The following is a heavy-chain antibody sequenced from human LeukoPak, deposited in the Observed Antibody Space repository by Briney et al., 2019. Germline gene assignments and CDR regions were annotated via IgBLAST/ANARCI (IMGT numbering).Heavy chain of an antibody. D-gene: IGHD2-2*01. CDR1: GFTFSSYA. V-gene: IGHV3-23*01. J-gene: IGHJ4*02. CDR3: AKGVVVAPDVTPFDY. Sequence: GGTLRLSCAASGFTFSSYAMSWVRQAPGKGLEWVSGISGRGASKYYADSVKGRFTISRDNSKNTLYLQMNSLRAEDTAVYYCAKGVVVAPDVTPFDYWGQGTLVTVSS. CDR2: ISGRGASK.